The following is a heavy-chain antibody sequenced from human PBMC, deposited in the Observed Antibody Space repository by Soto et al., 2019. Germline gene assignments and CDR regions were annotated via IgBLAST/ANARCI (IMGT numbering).Heavy chain of an antibody. Sequence: GGSLRLSCLASGLTFSDYAMTWVRHVPGRGLEWVASLDGAGGSTYYADSVRGRFTISRDNSQNTLFLQMKRLTVDDTAIYYCTAPRDEYGSGVSWFTYGMDIWGQGTTVTVSS. V-gene: IGHV3-23*01. CDR3: TAPRDEYGSGVSWFTYGMDI. D-gene: IGHD3-10*01. J-gene: IGHJ6*02. CDR2: LDGAGGST. CDR1: GLTFSDYA.